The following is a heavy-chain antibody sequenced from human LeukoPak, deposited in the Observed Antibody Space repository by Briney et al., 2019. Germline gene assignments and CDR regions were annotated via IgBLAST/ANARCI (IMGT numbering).Heavy chain of an antibody. CDR3: ARGSSTNCYGGNCFYYYMAV. V-gene: IGHV3-30*04. CDR1: GFTFSTYA. D-gene: IGHD2-2*01. CDR2: ISFDGSTK. Sequence: GGSLRLSCAASGFTFSTYAMHWVRQAPGKGLEWVAVISFDGSTKYYADSVKGRFTMSRDNSKNTLYLQMNSLRVEDTAVYYCARGSSTNCYGGNCFYYYMAVWGKGTTGTVSS. J-gene: IGHJ6*03.